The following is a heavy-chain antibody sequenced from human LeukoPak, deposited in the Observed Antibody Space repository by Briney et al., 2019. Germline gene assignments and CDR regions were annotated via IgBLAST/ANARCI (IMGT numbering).Heavy chain of an antibody. Sequence: PGGSLRLSCAASGFTFSSFAMTWVRQAPGKGREWVSTISDSGGSTYYADAVKGRFTISRDNSKDTLYAQMNSLRAEDAAVYYCAKSHSVAQRGYFDYWGQGTLATVSS. CDR2: ISDSGGST. CDR3: AKSHSVAQRGYFDY. J-gene: IGHJ4*02. D-gene: IGHD2-15*01. V-gene: IGHV3-23*01. CDR1: GFTFSSFA.